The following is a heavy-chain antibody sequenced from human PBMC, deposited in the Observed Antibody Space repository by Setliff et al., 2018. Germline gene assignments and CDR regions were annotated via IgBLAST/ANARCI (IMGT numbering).Heavy chain of an antibody. D-gene: IGHD2-8*01. CDR2: INTNTGNP. V-gene: IGHV7-4-1*02. CDR3: ARGSRFGTIVCRGDYYLDV. CDR1: GYTFSTYA. Sequence: GASVKVSCKGSGYTFSTYAIIWMRQAPGQGLEWMGWINTNTGNPSYAQGFTGRFAFSLDTSVSTAYLQISSLKAEDTAIYYCARGSRFGTIVCRGDYYLDVWGKGTTVTVSS. J-gene: IGHJ6*03.